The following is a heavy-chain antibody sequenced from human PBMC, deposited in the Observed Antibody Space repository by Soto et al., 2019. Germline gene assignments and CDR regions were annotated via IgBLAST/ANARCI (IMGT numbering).Heavy chain of an antibody. J-gene: IGHJ3*02. CDR2: TYYRSRWYH. CDR3: ARGIYDTSVGTAFDI. D-gene: IGHD1-1*01. CDR1: GDSVSSGTVV. Sequence: SQTLSLTGAISGDSVSSGTVVWNWIRLSPSRGLEWLGRTYYRSRWYHEYVVFLQSRISINPDTSKNHYTLQLNSVTPEDTAVYYCARGIYDTSVGTAFDIWGQGTKVTVSS. V-gene: IGHV6-1*01.